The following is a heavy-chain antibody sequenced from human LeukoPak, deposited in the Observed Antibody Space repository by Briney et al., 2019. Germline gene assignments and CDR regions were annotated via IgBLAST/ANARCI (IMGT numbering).Heavy chain of an antibody. Sequence: GRSLRLSCEVSGLIFETYGMHWVRPAPGKGLEWVGVISKNGSNTYYGDSVKGRFTISRDNTNNTLSLQMNGLTTEDTGVYFCVKGRRGSSYVHYFDSWGQGTLVTVSS. CDR2: ISKNGSNT. CDR3: VKGRRGSSYVHYFDS. J-gene: IGHJ4*02. D-gene: IGHD5-18*01. CDR1: GLIFETYG. V-gene: IGHV3-30*18.